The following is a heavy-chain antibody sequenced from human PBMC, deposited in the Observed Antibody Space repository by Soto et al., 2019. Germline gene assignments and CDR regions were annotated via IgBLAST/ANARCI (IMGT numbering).Heavy chain of an antibody. CDR1: GFTFSSYD. CDR3: ARAGRYCTSTSCYTHYYGMDV. CDR2: IGTAGDP. Sequence: HPGGSLRLSCAASGFTFSSYDMHWVRQPTGKGLEWVSAIGTAGDPYYPDSVKGRFTIYRENARNSLYLQMNSLRAGDTAVYYCARAGRYCTSTSCYTHYYGMDVWGQGTTVTVSS. D-gene: IGHD2-2*02. J-gene: IGHJ6*02. V-gene: IGHV3-13*05.